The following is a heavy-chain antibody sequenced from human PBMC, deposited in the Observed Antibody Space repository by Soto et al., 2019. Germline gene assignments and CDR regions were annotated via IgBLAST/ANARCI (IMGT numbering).Heavy chain of an antibody. CDR3: ARGAVCPDCPGDY. Sequence: QVQLVQSGAEVKKPGASVKVSCKASGYTFTSYAMHWVRQAPGQRLEWMGWINAGNGNTKYSQKFQGRVTLTRDASASTAYLELSSLRSEDTAVYYCARGAVCPDCPGDYWGQGTLVTVSP. D-gene: IGHD2-21*02. V-gene: IGHV1-3*01. CDR2: INAGNGNT. J-gene: IGHJ4*02. CDR1: GYTFTSYA.